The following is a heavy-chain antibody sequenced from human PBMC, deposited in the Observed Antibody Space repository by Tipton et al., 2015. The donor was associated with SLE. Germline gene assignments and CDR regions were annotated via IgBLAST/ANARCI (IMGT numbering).Heavy chain of an antibody. CDR3: ARGWDDHGDYYLDY. CDR1: GFTFSTYA. CDR2: ISFDGNYK. Sequence: SLRLSCAASGFTFSTYALHWVRQAPGKGLQWVALISFDGNYKDYADSVRRRFTISRDNSKNTVFLQMSSLTDADTAVYYCARGWDDHGDYYLDYWGQGALVTVSS. V-gene: IGHV3-30*04. D-gene: IGHD4-17*01. J-gene: IGHJ4*02.